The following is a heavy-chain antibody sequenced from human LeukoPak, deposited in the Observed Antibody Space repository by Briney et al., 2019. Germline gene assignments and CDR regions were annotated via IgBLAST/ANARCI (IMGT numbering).Heavy chain of an antibody. Sequence: KSSETLSLTCTVSGGSISSYYWNWIRQPPGKGLEWIGYIYYTGATNYNPSLKSRVTISVDTSKNQFSLKLSSVTAADTAVYYCARTYSWTYGLENFQHWGQGTLVTVSS. CDR3: ARTYSWTYGLENFQH. D-gene: IGHD1-26*01. CDR2: IYYTGAT. V-gene: IGHV4-59*01. CDR1: GGSISSYY. J-gene: IGHJ1*01.